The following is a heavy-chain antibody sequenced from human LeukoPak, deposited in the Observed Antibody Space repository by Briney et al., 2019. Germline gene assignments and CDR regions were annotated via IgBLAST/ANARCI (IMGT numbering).Heavy chain of an antibody. J-gene: IGHJ4*02. D-gene: IGHD2-2*01. CDR3: AKDLGAGYCSSTSCPTPF. Sequence: GVTXXXDGMXWVRQAPGKGVEWGAVISYDGSNKYYADSVKGRFTISRDNSKNTLYLQMNSLRAEDTAVYYCAKDLGAGYCSSTSCPTPFWGQGTLVTVSS. CDR2: ISYDGSNK. CDR1: GVTXXXDG. V-gene: IGHV3-30*18.